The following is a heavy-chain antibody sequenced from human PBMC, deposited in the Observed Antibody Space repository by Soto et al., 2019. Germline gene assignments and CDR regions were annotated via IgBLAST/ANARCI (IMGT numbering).Heavy chain of an antibody. D-gene: IGHD1-26*01. J-gene: IGHJ4*02. Sequence: EVQLVESGGGLVKPGGSLRLSCAASGFTFSNAWMNWVRQAPGKGLEWVGRIKSKTDGGTTDYAAPVKGRFTISRDDSKNTPYLQMNSLKTEDTAVYYCTTAGWELLRAFDYWGQGTLVTVSS. CDR1: GFTFSNAW. V-gene: IGHV3-15*07. CDR2: IKSKTDGGTT. CDR3: TTAGWELLRAFDY.